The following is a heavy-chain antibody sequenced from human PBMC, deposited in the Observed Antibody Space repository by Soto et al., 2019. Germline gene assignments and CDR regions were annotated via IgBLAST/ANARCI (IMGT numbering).Heavy chain of an antibody. D-gene: IGHD2-8*01. CDR2: IIPIFGTA. Sequence: SVKVSCKASGGTFSSYAISWVRQAPGQGLEWMGGIIPIFGTANYAQKFQGRVTITADESTSTAYMELSSLRSEDTAVYYCAIGIYCTNGVCFTVFDYWGQGTLVTVSS. CDR1: GGTFSSYA. V-gene: IGHV1-69*13. J-gene: IGHJ4*02. CDR3: AIGIYCTNGVCFTVFDY.